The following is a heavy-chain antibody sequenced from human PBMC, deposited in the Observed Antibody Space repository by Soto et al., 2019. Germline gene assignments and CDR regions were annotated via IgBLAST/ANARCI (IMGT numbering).Heavy chain of an antibody. CDR3: ARGPHSSSWYQNWFDP. Sequence: PSETLSLTCAVYGGSFSGYYWSWIRQPPGKGLEWIGEINHSGSTNYNPSLKSRVTISVDTSKNQFSLKLSSVTAADTAVYYCARGPHSSSWYQNWFDPWGQGTLVTVSS. CDR2: INHSGST. J-gene: IGHJ5*02. D-gene: IGHD6-13*01. CDR1: GGSFSGYY. V-gene: IGHV4-34*01.